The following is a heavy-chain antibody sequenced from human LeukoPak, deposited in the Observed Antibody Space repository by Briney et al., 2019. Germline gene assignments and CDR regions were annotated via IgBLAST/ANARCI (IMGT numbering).Heavy chain of an antibody. J-gene: IGHJ4*02. D-gene: IGHD6-19*01. CDR3: ARQWLDLDY. CDR2: MYYRGNT. CDR1: GGSISSITYY. V-gene: IGHV4-39*01. Sequence: SETLSLTCTVSGGSISSITYYWGWIRQPPGKGLEWVGHMYYRGNTFYNPSLKSRVTISVDTSKNQFSLKLRSVTAADTAVYYCARQWLDLDYWGQGTLVTVSS.